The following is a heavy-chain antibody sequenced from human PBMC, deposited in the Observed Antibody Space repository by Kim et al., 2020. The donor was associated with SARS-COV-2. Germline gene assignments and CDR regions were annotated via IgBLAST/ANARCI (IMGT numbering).Heavy chain of an antibody. J-gene: IGHJ4*02. Sequence: GGSLRLSCAASGFSFSSYWMSWVRQAPGKGLEWVANINEDGSETHYLDSVKGRFTISRDNGKNSLYLEMSNLRADDTAVFFCSKGGHLDDWGQGTLVTVSS. V-gene: IGHV3-7*03. CDR1: GFSFSSYW. CDR2: INEDGSET. CDR3: SKGGHLDD.